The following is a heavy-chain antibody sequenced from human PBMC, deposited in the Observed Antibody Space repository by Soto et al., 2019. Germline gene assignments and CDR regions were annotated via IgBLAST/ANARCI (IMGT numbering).Heavy chain of an antibody. Sequence: GGSLRLSCAASGFTFSSYGMHWVRQAPGKGLEWVAVIWYDGSNKYYADSVKGRFTISRDNSKNTLYLQMNSLRAEDTAVYYCARDSARGSYYYYGMDVWGQGTTVTVSS. CDR2: IWYDGSNK. D-gene: IGHD3-10*01. CDR1: GFTFSSYG. V-gene: IGHV3-33*01. CDR3: ARDSARGSYYYYGMDV. J-gene: IGHJ6*02.